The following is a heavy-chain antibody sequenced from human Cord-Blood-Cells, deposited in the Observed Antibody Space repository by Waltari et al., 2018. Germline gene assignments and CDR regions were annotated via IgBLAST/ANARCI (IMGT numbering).Heavy chain of an antibody. V-gene: IGHV1-2*02. CDR3: ARPGIAAAGTFAFDI. CDR2: INPNSGGT. Sequence: QVQLVQSGAEVKKPGASVKVSCKASGYTFTGYYMHWVRQAPGQGLEWMGWINPNSGGTNYAQKFQGRVTMTRETSISTAYMELSRLRSDDTAVYYCARPGIAAAGTFAFDIWGQGTMVTVSS. CDR1: GYTFTGYY. D-gene: IGHD6-13*01. J-gene: IGHJ3*02.